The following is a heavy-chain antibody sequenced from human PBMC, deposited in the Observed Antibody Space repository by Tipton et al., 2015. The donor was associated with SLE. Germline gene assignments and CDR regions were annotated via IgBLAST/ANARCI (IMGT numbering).Heavy chain of an antibody. CDR2: MFYSGTT. Sequence: TLSLTCNVSGGSISSSSYYWGWIRQPPGKGLEWIGSMFYSGTTYYNPSLKSRFTISVDTSKNQFSLKLSSVTAADTAVYYCAGSPFYDFWRNSWGQGTLVSVSS. CDR1: GGSISSSSYY. V-gene: IGHV4-39*07. D-gene: IGHD3-3*01. CDR3: AGSPFYDFWRNS. J-gene: IGHJ5*02.